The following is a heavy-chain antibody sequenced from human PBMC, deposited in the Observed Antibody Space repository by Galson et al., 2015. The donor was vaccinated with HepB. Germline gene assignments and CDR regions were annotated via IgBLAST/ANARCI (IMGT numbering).Heavy chain of an antibody. J-gene: IGHJ4*02. CDR2: NIPIFATI. CDR3: GRSSYVVVDPPAVPFDY. D-gene: IGHD2-2*01. V-gene: IGHV1-69*13. Sequence: SVKVSCKASGGTFSRFAVNWVRQATGQGLEWIGGNIPIFATINYAQKFQGRVSISADESTSTTYLQLDSLGPADTAVYYCGRSSYVVVDPPAVPFDYWGQGTLVTVSP. CDR1: GGTFSRFA.